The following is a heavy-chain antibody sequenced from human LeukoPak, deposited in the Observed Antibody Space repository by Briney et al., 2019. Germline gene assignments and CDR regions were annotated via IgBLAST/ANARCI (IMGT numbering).Heavy chain of an antibody. CDR1: GFPFSDFS. D-gene: IGHD2-8*01. CDR3: AKQSYARSLGE. Sequence: GGSLRLSCATSGFPFSDFSMSWVRQAPGKGLEWISTTNSGGTSTYYAESVKGRFTISRDNSKNTLYLQMSSLRVEDTAVYYCAKQSYARSLGEGGAGTLVSVSS. V-gene: IGHV3-23*01. J-gene: IGHJ4*02. CDR2: TNSGGTST.